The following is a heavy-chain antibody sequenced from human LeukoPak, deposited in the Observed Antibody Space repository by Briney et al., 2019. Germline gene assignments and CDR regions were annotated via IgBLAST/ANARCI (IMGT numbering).Heavy chain of an antibody. V-gene: IGHV1-69*06. CDR3: ARDQEGSGLRQDYYYYGMDV. J-gene: IGHJ6*04. CDR2: IIPIFGTA. Sequence: ASVKVSCKASGGTFSSYAVSWVRQAPGQGLEWMGGIIPIFGTANYAQKFQGRVTITADKSTSTAYMELSSLRSEDTAVYYCARDQEGSGLRQDYYYYGMDVWGKGTTVTVSS. D-gene: IGHD3-10*01. CDR1: GGTFSSYA.